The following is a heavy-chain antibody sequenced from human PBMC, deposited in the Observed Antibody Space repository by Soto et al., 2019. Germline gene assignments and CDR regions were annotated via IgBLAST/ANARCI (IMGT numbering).Heavy chain of an antibody. J-gene: IGHJ4*02. CDR1: VWTFSIYP. D-gene: IGHD5-12*01. CDR3: ARGGPPWLRFGYFDY. V-gene: IGHV1-69*13. Sequence: ALLNGSCKSAVWTFSIYPISCVRQAPGQGLEWMGGIIPIFGTANYAQKFQGRVTITADESTSTAYMELSSLRSEDTAVYYCARGGPPWLRFGYFDYWGQGALVTVSS. CDR2: IIPIFGTA.